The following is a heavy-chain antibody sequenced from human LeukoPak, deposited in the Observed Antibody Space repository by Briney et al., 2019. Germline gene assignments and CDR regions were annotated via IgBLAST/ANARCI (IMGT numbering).Heavy chain of an antibody. J-gene: IGHJ4*02. D-gene: IGHD4-17*01. Sequence: SETLSLTCTVSGGSISSSSYYWGWIRQPPGKGREWIGSIYYSGSTYYNPSLKSRVTISVDTSKNQFSLKLSSVTAADTAVYYCARDYYDYGDYVYYFDYWGQATLVTVSS. V-gene: IGHV4-39*07. CDR1: GGSISSSSYY. CDR3: ARDYYDYGDYVYYFDY. CDR2: IYYSGST.